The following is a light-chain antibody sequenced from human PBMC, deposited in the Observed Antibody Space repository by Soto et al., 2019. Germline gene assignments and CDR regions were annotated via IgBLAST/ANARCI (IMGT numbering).Light chain of an antibody. CDR2: AAS. J-gene: IGKJ4*02. V-gene: IGKV1-17*01. CDR3: LPHNSYIALT. CDR1: QGIRDD. Sequence: DIQMTQSPSSLSASVGDRVTITCRASQGIRDDLGWYQQKPGKAPKRLIYAASTLQSGVPSTLSRSISATESTLTISSLQPEDSATYYCLPHNSYIALTSGGGTKVETK.